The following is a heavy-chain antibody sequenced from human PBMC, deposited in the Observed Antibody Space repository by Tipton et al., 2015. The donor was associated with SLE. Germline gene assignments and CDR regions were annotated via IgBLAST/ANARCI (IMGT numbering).Heavy chain of an antibody. Sequence: LRLSCTVSGGSISSYYWGWIRQPPGKGLEWIGFIYHSGSTPYNPSLKSRVTISVDRSKNQFSLKLSSVTAAETAVYYCAREGVVQDAFDLWGQGTMVTVAS. J-gene: IGHJ3*01. V-gene: IGHV4-59*12. CDR2: IYHSGST. CDR1: GGSISSYY. D-gene: IGHD2-15*01. CDR3: AREGVVQDAFDL.